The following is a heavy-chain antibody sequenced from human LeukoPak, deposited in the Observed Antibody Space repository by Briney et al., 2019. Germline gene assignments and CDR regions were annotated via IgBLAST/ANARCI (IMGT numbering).Heavy chain of an antibody. V-gene: IGHV3-33*03. CDR3: ALNMIGGQIFDF. CDR2: IRFDGSNK. D-gene: IGHD3-16*01. CDR1: GFTFSNNG. Sequence: GTSLRLSCAASGFTFSNNGMHWVRQAPDKGLEWLALIRFDGSNKYYADSGKGRFTISRDDAKNSLYLQMNSLRAEDTAVYYCALNMIGGQIFDFWGQGTLVTVSS. J-gene: IGHJ4*02.